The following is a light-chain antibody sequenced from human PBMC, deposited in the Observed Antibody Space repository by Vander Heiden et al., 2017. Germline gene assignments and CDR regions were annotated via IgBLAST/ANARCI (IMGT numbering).Light chain of an antibody. J-gene: IGKJ2*01. CDR2: GAS. Sequence: EIVMTQSPATLSVSPGERATLSCRASQSVSSNLAWYQQKPGQAPRLLIYGASTRATGIPARFSGSGSGTEFTLTISSLQSEDFAFYYCQQYNNGYTFGQGTKLEIK. CDR3: QQYNNGYT. CDR1: QSVSSN. V-gene: IGKV3-15*01.